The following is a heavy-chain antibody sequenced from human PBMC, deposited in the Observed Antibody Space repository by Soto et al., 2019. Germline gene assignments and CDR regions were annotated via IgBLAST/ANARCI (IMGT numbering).Heavy chain of an antibody. D-gene: IGHD1-7*01. CDR3: AKDEAAWNYLLDY. Sequence: GGSLRLSCAASGFTFDDYAMHWVRQAPGKGLEWVSGISWNSGSIGYADSVKGRFTISRDNAKNSLYLQMNSLRAEDTALYYCAKDEAAWNYLLDYWGQGTLVTVSS. J-gene: IGHJ4*02. CDR2: ISWNSGSI. CDR1: GFTFDDYA. V-gene: IGHV3-9*01.